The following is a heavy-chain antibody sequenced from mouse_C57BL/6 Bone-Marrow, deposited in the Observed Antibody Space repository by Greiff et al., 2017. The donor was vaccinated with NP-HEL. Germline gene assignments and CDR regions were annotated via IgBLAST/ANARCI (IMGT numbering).Heavy chain of an antibody. D-gene: IGHD2-5*01. Sequence: QVQLKESGPGLVAPSQSLSITCTVSGFSLTSYGVDWVRQPPGKGLEWLGVIWGGGSTNYNSALMSRLSISKDNSKSQVFLKMNSLQTDDTAMYYCAKHGAYYSNLFTMLWTTGVKEPSHYAMDYWGQGTSVTVSS. CDR2: IWGGGST. CDR3: AKHGAYYSNLFTMLWTTGVKEPSHYAMDY. CDR1: GFSLTSYG. J-gene: IGHJ4*01. V-gene: IGHV2-9*01.